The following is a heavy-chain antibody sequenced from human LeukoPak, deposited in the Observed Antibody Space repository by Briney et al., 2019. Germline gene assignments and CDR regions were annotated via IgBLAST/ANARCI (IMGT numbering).Heavy chain of an antibody. J-gene: IGHJ3*01. D-gene: IGHD5-24*01. CDR1: GFTFSDSA. Sequence: GGSLRLSCAASGFTFSDSAMTWVRQAPGKGLDWVSLISFSGANTYYADSVKGRFTISRDNSKDTLFLQMNSLRAEDTAIYYCARDIQLSTWGLGTMVTVSS. CDR2: ISFSGANT. V-gene: IGHV3-23*01. CDR3: ARDIQLST.